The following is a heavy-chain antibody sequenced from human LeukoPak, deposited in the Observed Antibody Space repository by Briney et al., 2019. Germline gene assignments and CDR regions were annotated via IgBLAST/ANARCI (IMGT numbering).Heavy chain of an antibody. J-gene: IGHJ4*02. D-gene: IGHD6-19*01. CDR3: ARHILSSGWYYFDY. CDR1: GGSISSYY. Sequence: SETLSLTCTVSGGSISSYYWSWIRQPPGKGLEWIGYIYYSGSTNYNPSLKSRVTISVDTSKNQFSLKLSSVTAADTAVYYCARHILSSGWYYFDYWGQGTLVTVSS. CDR2: IYYSGST. V-gene: IGHV4-59*08.